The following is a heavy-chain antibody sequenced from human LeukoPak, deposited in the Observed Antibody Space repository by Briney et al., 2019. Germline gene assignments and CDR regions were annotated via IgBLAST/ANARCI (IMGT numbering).Heavy chain of an antibody. CDR2: MQPHSGDA. J-gene: IGHJ4*02. D-gene: IGHD3-10*01. CDR3: AREHGSGSYDY. CDR1: GYNFISYD. Sequence: ASVKVSCKASGYNFISYDINWVRQATGQGLEWMGWMQPHSGDAGCAQKFQGRVKMTRDTSTSTAYMELRSLRSDDTAVYYCAREHGSGSYDYWGQGTLVTVSS. V-gene: IGHV1-8*01.